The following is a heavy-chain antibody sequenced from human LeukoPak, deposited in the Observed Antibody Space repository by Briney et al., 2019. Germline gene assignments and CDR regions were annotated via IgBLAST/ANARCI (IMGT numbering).Heavy chain of an antibody. CDR1: GFTFDDYA. V-gene: IGHV3-9*01. Sequence: GRSLRLSCTVSGFTFDDYAMHWVRHTPGKGLEWVAGITWNRDNIGYGDSVKGRFTFSRDNVKNVLYLQMNSLRPEDTALYYCAKDLSSAITSALVLDVWGQGTTV. D-gene: IGHD3-22*01. J-gene: IGHJ6*02. CDR2: ITWNRDNI. CDR3: AKDLSSAITSALVLDV.